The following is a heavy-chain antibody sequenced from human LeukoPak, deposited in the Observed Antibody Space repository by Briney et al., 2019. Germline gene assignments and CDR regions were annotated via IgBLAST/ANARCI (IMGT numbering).Heavy chain of an antibody. D-gene: IGHD3-9*01. V-gene: IGHV1-69*04. Sequence: PSVKVSYKASGGTFSSYAISWVRQAPGQGQEWMGRIIPILGIGNYAQKFQGRVTITSDKSTRTAYTALSSPRSEDTAVYYCTSPSYDILTGYYVPYYYHGMDVWGRGTTVTVSS. CDR2: IIPILGIG. CDR3: TSPSYDILTGYYVPYYYHGMDV. J-gene: IGHJ6*02. CDR1: GGTFSSYA.